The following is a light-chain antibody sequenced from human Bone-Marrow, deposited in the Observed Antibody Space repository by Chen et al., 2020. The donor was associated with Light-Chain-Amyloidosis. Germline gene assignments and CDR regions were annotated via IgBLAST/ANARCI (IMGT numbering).Light chain of an antibody. CDR1: QSISNK. Sequence: DIQMTQSPSSLSASVEDTVIITRRASQSISNKLAWYQQKPGKAPNLLIYKASSLESGVPSRFSGSGSGTEFTLTISSLQPDDFATYYCQLYISYSRTFGGGTKVEIK. CDR3: QLYISYSRT. CDR2: KAS. V-gene: IGKV1-5*03. J-gene: IGKJ4*01.